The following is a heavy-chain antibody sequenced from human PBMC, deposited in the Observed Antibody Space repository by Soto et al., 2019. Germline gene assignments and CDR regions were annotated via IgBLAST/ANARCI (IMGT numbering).Heavy chain of an antibody. Sequence: QVPLQESGPGLVKPSQTLTLTCNVSGGSISSGNYYWSWIRQPPGKGLEWIAYISYTGSTYYSPSLKSRVTISVDASKNQFSLRLSSVTAADTAVYYCARDDGSGSSHWGQGTLLTVSS. J-gene: IGHJ4*02. D-gene: IGHD3-10*01. CDR3: ARDDGSGSSH. CDR1: GGSISSGNYY. V-gene: IGHV4-30-4*01. CDR2: ISYTGST.